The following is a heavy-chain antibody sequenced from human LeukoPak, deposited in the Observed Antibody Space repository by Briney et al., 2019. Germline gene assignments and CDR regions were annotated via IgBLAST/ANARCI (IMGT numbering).Heavy chain of an antibody. CDR3: AKGSGVRLYSSYYYMDV. CDR1: GFTFDDYT. D-gene: IGHD2-21*01. V-gene: IGHV3-43*01. J-gene: IGHJ6*03. CDR2: ISWDGGST. Sequence: GGSLRLSCAASGFTFDDYTMHWVRQAPGKGLEWVSLISWDGGSTYYADSVKGRFTISRDNSKNSLYLQMNSLRTEDTALYYCAKGSGVRLYSSYYYMDVWGKGTTVTVSS.